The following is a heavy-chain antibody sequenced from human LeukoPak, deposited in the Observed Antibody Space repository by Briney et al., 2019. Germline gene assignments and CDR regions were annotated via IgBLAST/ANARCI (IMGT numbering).Heavy chain of an antibody. CDR3: ARDRLTAAGHSGDY. CDR1: GFMFDDYA. CDR2: ISWNSGTI. D-gene: IGHD6-13*01. J-gene: IGHJ4*02. Sequence: GRSLRLSCAASGFMFDDYAMHWVRQVPGKGLEWVAGISWNSGTIGYADSVKGRFTISRDNAKNSLYLQMDSLRAEDMALYYCARDRLTAAGHSGDYWGQGTLVTVSS. V-gene: IGHV3-9*03.